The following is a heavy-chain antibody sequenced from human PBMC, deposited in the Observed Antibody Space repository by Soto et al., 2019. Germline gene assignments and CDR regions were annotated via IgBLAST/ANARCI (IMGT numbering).Heavy chain of an antibody. CDR2: ISAHNGNT. D-gene: IGHD1-1*01. J-gene: IGHJ4*02. CDR3: ARGRYGDY. V-gene: IGHV1-18*01. CDR1: GYTFTSYG. Sequence: QVHLVQSGAEVKKPGASVKVSCKASGYTFTSYGITWVRQAPGQGLEWMGWISAHNGNTDYAQKLQGRVIVTRDTYTSTAYMELSSLISDDRAVYYCARGRYGDYWGQGALVTVSS.